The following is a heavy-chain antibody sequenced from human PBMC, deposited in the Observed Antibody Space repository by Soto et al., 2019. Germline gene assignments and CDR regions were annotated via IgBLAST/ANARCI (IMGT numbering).Heavy chain of an antibody. J-gene: IGHJ6*02. V-gene: IGHV3-13*01. Sequence: HPGGSLRLSCAASGFTFSSYDMHWVRQATGKGLEWVSAIGTAGDTYYPGSVKGRFTISRQNAKNSLYLQMNSLRAEDTAVYYCAREWKRTDYYYYGMDVWGQGTTVTVSS. CDR2: IGTAGDT. CDR3: AREWKRTDYYYYGMDV. D-gene: IGHD1-1*01. CDR1: GFTFSSYD.